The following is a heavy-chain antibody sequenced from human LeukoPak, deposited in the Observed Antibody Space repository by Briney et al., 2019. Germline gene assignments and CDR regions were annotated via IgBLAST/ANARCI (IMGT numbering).Heavy chain of an antibody. V-gene: IGHV4-59*01. D-gene: IGHD3-3*01. Sequence: SETLSLTCTVSGGSISSYYWSWIRQPSGKGLEWIGYIYYSGSTNYNPSLKSRVTISVDTSKNQFSLKLSSVTAADTAVYYCARSPAYDFWSGYYLDYWGQGTLVTVSS. CDR2: IYYSGST. J-gene: IGHJ4*02. CDR1: GGSISSYY. CDR3: ARSPAYDFWSGYYLDY.